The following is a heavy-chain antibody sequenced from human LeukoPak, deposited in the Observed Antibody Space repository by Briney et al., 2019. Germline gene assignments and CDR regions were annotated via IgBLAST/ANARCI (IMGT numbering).Heavy chain of an antibody. CDR1: GYTFTSYY. D-gene: IGHD2-15*01. J-gene: IGHJ4*02. Sequence: ASVKVSCKASGYTFTSYYMHWVRQAPGHGLEWMAIINPSGGSTSYAQKFQGRVTMTRDTSTSKVYMEVSSLRSEDTAVYYCARGEDCSGGSCYEFDYWGQGTLVTVSS. CDR3: ARGEDCSGGSCYEFDY. V-gene: IGHV1-46*01. CDR2: INPSGGST.